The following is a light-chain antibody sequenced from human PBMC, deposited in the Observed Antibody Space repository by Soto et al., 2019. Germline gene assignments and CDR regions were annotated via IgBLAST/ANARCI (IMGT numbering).Light chain of an antibody. CDR2: DAS. V-gene: IGKV1-13*02. CDR1: QGISSA. CDR3: QQFNSYPFT. Sequence: AVQLTQSPSSLSASVGDRVTITCRASQGISSALAWYQQKPGKAPKLLIYDASSLESGVPSRFSGSGSGTDFTLTISSLQPEDFATYYCQQFNSYPFTFGQGTRLEIK. J-gene: IGKJ5*01.